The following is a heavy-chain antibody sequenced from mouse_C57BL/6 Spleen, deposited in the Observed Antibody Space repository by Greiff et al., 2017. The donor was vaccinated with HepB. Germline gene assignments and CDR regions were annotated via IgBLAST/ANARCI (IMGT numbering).Heavy chain of an antibody. CDR1: GYAFSSSW. J-gene: IGHJ2*01. V-gene: IGHV1-82*01. D-gene: IGHD4-1*01. Sequence: VQLKESGPELVKPGASVKISCKASGYAFSSSWMNWVKQRPGKGLEWIGRIYPGDGDTNYNGKFKGKATLTADKSSSTAYMQLSSLTSEDSGVYFCARSGKGDYWGQGTTLTVSS. CDR3: ARSGKGDY. CDR2: IYPGDGDT.